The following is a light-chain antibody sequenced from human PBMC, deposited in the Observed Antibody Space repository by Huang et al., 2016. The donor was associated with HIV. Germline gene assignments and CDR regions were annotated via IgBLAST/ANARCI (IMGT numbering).Light chain of an antibody. J-gene: IGKJ1*01. Sequence: DIVMTQSPDSLAVSLGERATINCKSSQSVLYSSNNKNYLGWYQQKSGHPPKLLIYWASTREFGVPDRFSGSGSGTDFTLTISSLQAEDVAVYYCQQYYRTPRTFGQGTKVEIK. CDR2: WAS. V-gene: IGKV4-1*01. CDR3: QQYYRTPRT. CDR1: QSVLYSSNNKNY.